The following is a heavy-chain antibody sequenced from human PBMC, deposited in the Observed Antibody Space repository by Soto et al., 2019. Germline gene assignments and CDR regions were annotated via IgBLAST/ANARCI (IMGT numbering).Heavy chain of an antibody. Sequence: SETLSLTCTVSGGSISSGDYYWSWIRQHPGKGLEWIGYIYYSGTTYYNPSPKSRVTISVDTSKNQFSLTLSSVTAADTAVYFCAKTFIDYSGFDSKAFDVWGQGTMVTVSS. CDR3: AKTFIDYSGFDSKAFDV. V-gene: IGHV4-31*03. J-gene: IGHJ3*01. CDR1: GGSISSGDYY. D-gene: IGHD5-12*01. CDR2: IYYSGTT.